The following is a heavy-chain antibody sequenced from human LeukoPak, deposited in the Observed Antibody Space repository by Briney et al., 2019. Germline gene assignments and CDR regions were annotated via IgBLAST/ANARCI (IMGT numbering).Heavy chain of an antibody. CDR1: GGSISGYS. CDR2: IYYSGGT. J-gene: IGHJ4*02. Sequence: SETLSLTCTVSGGSISGYSWSWIRQPPGKGLEWIGHIYYSGGTSYNPSLKSRLSISVDTSKNQFSLKLNSVTAADTAVYYCARSSLYDSAGYYFDFWGQGALVTVSS. CDR3: ARSSLYDSAGYYFDF. V-gene: IGHV4-59*08. D-gene: IGHD3-22*01.